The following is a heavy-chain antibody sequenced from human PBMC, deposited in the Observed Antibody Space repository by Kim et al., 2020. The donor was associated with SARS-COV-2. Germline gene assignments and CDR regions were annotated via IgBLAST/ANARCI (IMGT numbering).Heavy chain of an antibody. D-gene: IGHD3-10*01. V-gene: IGHV3-15*01. CDR2: IKSKTDGGTT. Sequence: GGSLRLSCAASGFSFNNAWMSWVRQAPGKGLEWVGRIKSKTDGGTTDYAAPVKGRFTISRDDSKNTLYLQLHGLTNEDTAVYDCTTVIGNYDSGSYYRGNDYWGQGTLVTVAS. CDR1: GFSFNNAW. CDR3: TTVIGNYDSGSYYRGNDY. J-gene: IGHJ4*02.